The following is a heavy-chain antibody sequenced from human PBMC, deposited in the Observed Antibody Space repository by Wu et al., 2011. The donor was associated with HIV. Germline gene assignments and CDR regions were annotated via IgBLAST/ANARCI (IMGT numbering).Heavy chain of an antibody. CDR2: INPNSGGT. Sequence: QVQLVQSGAEVKKPGASVKVSCKASGYTFTGYYMHWVRQAPGQGLEWMGWINPNSGGTNYAQKFQGRVTMTRDTSITTAYMELSRLTSDDTAVYYCARGLEMATIAPYYYYYYMDVWGKGTTVTVSS. D-gene: IGHD5-24*01. CDR3: ARGLEMATIAPYYYYYYMDV. CDR1: GYTFTGYY. V-gene: IGHV1-2*02. J-gene: IGHJ6*03.